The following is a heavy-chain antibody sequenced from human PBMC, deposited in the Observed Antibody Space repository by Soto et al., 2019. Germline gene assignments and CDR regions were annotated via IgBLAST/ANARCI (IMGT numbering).Heavy chain of an antibody. CDR2: ISYDGSNK. CDR1: GFTFSSYA. CDR3: AREGIYYGMDV. Sequence: SLRLSCAASGFTFSSYAMHWVRQAPGKGLEWVAVISYDGSNKYYADSVKGRFTISRDNSKNTLYLQMNSLRAEDTAVYYCAREGIYYGMDVWGQGTTVTVSS. V-gene: IGHV3-30-3*01. J-gene: IGHJ6*02.